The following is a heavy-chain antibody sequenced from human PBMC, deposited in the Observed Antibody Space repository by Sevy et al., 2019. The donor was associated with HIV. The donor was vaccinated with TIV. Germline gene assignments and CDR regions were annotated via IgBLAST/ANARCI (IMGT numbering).Heavy chain of an antibody. V-gene: IGHV3-23*01. Sequence: GGSLRLSCAASGFIFNSYAMSWVRQAPGKGLEWVSTISGSGGSTYYADSVKGRFTNSRDNFKNTLDLQMNSLRAEDTAVYYCAKAYGSGSPPFDWGQGTLVTVSS. CDR1: GFIFNSYA. J-gene: IGHJ4*02. CDR3: AKAYGSGSPPFD. D-gene: IGHD3-10*01. CDR2: ISGSGGST.